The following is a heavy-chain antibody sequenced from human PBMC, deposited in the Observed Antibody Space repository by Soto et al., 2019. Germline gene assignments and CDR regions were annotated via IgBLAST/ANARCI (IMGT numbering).Heavy chain of an antibody. V-gene: IGHV1-18*04. Sequence: QVQLVQSGPEVKKPGASVRVSCMTSGYAFTSYGVNWVRQVPGQGLEWMGWIAPHSGRTTYLPKFQGRVTITADPPTTTAYMELTSLSSDDTGIYFCARAATGSYHSAYWGQGTVVTVSA. CDR2: IAPHSGRT. D-gene: IGHD3-10*01. CDR3: ARAATGSYHSAY. J-gene: IGHJ4*02. CDR1: GYAFTSYG.